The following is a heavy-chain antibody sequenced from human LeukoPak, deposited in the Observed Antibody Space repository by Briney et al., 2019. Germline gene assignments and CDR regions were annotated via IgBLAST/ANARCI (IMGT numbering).Heavy chain of an antibody. CDR3: ARAATVTHIFDY. Sequence: SETLSLTCTVSGDSISSYYWSWIRQPAGKGLEWIGCIYTTGSTNYNPSLKSRVTTSVDTSKNQFSLKLSSVTAADTAVYYCARAATVTHIFDYWGQGTLVTVSS. D-gene: IGHD4-17*01. CDR1: GDSISSYY. V-gene: IGHV4-4*07. J-gene: IGHJ4*02. CDR2: IYTTGST.